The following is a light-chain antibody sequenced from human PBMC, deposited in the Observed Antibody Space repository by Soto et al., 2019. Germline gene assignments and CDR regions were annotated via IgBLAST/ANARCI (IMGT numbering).Light chain of an antibody. CDR2: GAS. CDR3: QQYGSSPALT. CDR1: QSVSSSY. Sequence: EMVLTQSPGTLSLSPGERATLSCRASQSVSSSYLAWYQQKPGQAPRLLIYGASSRATGIPDRFSGGGSGTDFTLTISRLEPEDFAVYYCQQYGSSPALTFGGGTKVAIK. V-gene: IGKV3-20*01. J-gene: IGKJ4*01.